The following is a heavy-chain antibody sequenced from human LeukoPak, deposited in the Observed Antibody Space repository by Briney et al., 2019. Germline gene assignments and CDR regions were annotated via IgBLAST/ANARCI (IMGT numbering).Heavy chain of an antibody. CDR3: TKTSPGVPLDI. CDR1: GLSFTVYY. CDR2: ISHSGRT. J-gene: IGHJ4*02. V-gene: IGHV4-34*01. Sequence: SETLSLTCAVSGLSFTVYYWSWIRQPPGKGPEWIGEISHSGRTSYNPSLKSRVTISLDTSKNQFSLKLGFVTAADTAVYYCTKTSPGVPLDIWGQGALVTVSS. D-gene: IGHD7-27*01.